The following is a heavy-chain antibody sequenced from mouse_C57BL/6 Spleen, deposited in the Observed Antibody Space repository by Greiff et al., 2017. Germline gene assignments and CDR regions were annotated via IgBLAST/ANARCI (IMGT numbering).Heavy chain of an antibody. CDR1: GFTFSSYA. Sequence: EVMLVESGGGLVKPGGSLKLSCAASGFTFSSYAMSWVRQTPEKRLEWVATISDGGSYTYYPDNVKGRFPISRDNAKNNLYLQMSHLKSEDTAMYYCARDPYYDYDRYYAMDYWGQGTSVTVSS. D-gene: IGHD2-4*01. V-gene: IGHV5-4*01. J-gene: IGHJ4*01. CDR2: ISDGGSYT. CDR3: ARDPYYDYDRYYAMDY.